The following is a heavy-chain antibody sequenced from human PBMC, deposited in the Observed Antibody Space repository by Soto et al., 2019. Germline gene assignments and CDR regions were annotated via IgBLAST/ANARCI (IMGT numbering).Heavy chain of an antibody. V-gene: IGHV1-3*01. CDR2: INPVNGNT. J-gene: IGHJ3*01. CDR1: GFTFSDHL. D-gene: IGHD2-8*02. Sequence: QVQLVQSGAEVRKPGASVNISCRASGFTFSDHLINWVRQVPGQSLEWMGWINPVNGNTKYSQTCQGRVTISRHSSASTVYVEVSDLPSDDTAVFSCARDILSVGPRVKDAFAVRGQGTMVIVSS. CDR3: ARDILSVGPRVKDAFAV.